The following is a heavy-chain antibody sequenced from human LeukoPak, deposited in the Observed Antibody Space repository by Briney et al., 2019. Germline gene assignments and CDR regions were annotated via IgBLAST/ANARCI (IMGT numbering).Heavy chain of an antibody. J-gene: IGHJ4*02. CDR1: GYTFTSYD. Sequence: ASVKVSCKASGYTFTSYDINWVRQATGQGLEWMGWMNPNSGNTGYAQKFQGRVTMTRNTSISTAYMELSSLRSEDTAVYYCARSRRSVVATIYHYYFDYWGQRTLVTVSS. D-gene: IGHD5-12*01. CDR3: ARSRRSVVATIYHYYFDY. V-gene: IGHV1-8*01. CDR2: MNPNSGNT.